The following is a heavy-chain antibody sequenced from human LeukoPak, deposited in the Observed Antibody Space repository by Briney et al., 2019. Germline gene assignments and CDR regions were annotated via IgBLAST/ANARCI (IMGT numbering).Heavy chain of an antibody. D-gene: IGHD2-2*01. V-gene: IGHV4-4*09. CDR3: ARQKCTSTSCLTKNAFDI. CDR2: IYTSGST. CDR1: GSISSYY. Sequence: SETLSLTCTVSGSISSYYWSWIRQPPGEGVEWIGYIYTSGSTNYNPSLKSRVTISVDTSKNQFSLDLSSVTAADTAVYYCARQKCTSTSCLTKNAFDIWGQGTMVTVSS. J-gene: IGHJ3*02.